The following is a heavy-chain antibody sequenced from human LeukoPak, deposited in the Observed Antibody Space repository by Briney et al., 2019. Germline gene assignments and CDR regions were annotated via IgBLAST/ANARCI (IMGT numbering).Heavy chain of an antibody. V-gene: IGHV3-30-3*01. D-gene: IGHD3-22*01. J-gene: IGHJ4*02. CDR2: ISYDGSNK. CDR1: GFTFSSYA. Sequence: GGSLRLSCAASGFTFSSYAMHWVRQAPGKGLEWVAVISYDGSNKYYADSVKGRFTISRDNSKNTLYLQMNSLRAEDTAVYYCAKSDDSGAIVVVPGSYWGQGTLVTVSS. CDR3: AKSDDSGAIVVVPGSY.